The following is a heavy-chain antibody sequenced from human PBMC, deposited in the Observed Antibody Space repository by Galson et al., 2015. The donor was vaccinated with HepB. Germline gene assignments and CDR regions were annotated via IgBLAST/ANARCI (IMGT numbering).Heavy chain of an antibody. CDR1: GGSISSSSYY. Sequence: ETLSLTCTVSGGSISSSSYYWGWIRQPPGKGLEWIGSIYYSGSTYYNPSLKSRVILSVDTSKNQFSLRLTSVTAADTAVYYCARLRGDTGAFEIWGQGTMVTVSA. J-gene: IGHJ3*02. CDR2: IYYSGST. D-gene: IGHD2-21*01. V-gene: IGHV4-39*01. CDR3: ARLRGDTGAFEI.